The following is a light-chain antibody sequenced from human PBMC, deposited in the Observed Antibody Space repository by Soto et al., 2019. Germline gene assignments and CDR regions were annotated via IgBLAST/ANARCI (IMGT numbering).Light chain of an antibody. CDR2: EVS. CDR1: SSDVGAYNY. CDR3: SSYAGSNNFV. J-gene: IGLJ1*01. Sequence: QSALTQPPSASGSPGQSVTISCTGTSSDVGAYNYVSWYQQHPGKAPKIMIYEVSKRPSGVPDRFSGSKSGNTASLTVSGLQAEDEADYYCSSYAGSNNFVFGTGIKLTVL. V-gene: IGLV2-8*01.